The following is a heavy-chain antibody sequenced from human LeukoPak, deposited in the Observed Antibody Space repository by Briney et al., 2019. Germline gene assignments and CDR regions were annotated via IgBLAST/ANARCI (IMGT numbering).Heavy chain of an antibody. Sequence: GGSLRLSCAASGFIFSRYTMNWVRQAPGKGLEWVSSISSTSTYIYYADSVKGRSTVSRDNAKKSLYLQMNSLRADDTAVYYCTRDEDEELVRDYWGQGTLVTVSS. D-gene: IGHD6-13*01. CDR2: ISSTSTYI. CDR1: GFIFSRYT. J-gene: IGHJ4*02. V-gene: IGHV3-21*01. CDR3: TRDEDEELVRDY.